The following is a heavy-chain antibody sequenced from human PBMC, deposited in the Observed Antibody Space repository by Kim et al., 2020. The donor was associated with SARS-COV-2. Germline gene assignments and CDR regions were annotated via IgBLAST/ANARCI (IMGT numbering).Heavy chain of an antibody. D-gene: IGHD5-12*01. CDR3: ARDLRVATIRGFDY. Sequence: ADSVRGRFTISRDNSKSTLYLQMNSLRAEDTAVYYCARDLRVATIRGFDYWGQGTLVTVSS. V-gene: IGHV3-30*01. J-gene: IGHJ4*02.